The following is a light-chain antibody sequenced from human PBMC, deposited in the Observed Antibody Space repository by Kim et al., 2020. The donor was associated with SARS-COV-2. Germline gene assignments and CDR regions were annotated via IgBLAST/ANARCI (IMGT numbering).Light chain of an antibody. Sequence: SYELTQPPSVSVFPGQTASITCSGDKLGDKYACWYQQKPGQSPVLVIYQDSKRPSGIPERFSGSNSGNTATLTISGTQAMDEADYYCQAWDSSTFWVFGGGTQLTVL. J-gene: IGLJ3*02. CDR3: QAWDSSTFWV. CDR1: KLGDKY. CDR2: QDS. V-gene: IGLV3-1*01.